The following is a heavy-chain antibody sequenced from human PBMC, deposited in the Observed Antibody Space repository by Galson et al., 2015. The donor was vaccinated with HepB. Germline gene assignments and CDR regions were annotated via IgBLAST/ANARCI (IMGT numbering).Heavy chain of an antibody. CDR3: ARAKTIFGVVIPIGY. D-gene: IGHD3-3*01. V-gene: IGHV4-4*02. Sequence: TLSLPCAVSGGSISSSNWWSWVRQPPGKGLEWIGEIYHSGRTTSNPSLKSRVPISVAKSKNQFSLPLSSVTAADTAVYYCARAKTIFGVVIPIGYWGQGTLVTVSS. J-gene: IGHJ4*02. CDR1: GGSISSSNW. CDR2: IYHSGRT.